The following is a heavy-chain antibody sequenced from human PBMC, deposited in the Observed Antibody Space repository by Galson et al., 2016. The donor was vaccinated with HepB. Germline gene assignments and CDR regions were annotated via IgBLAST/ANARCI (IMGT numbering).Heavy chain of an antibody. Sequence: PALVKPTQTLTLTCTLSGFSLSTPGVAVGWIRQPPGGAPDWVALIYWDDDKRYKSSLSPRLTITKDSSKNQVFLTMTKVDPADTATYYCAHLYCGTDCHYRFDYWGQGTLVTVSS. CDR3: AHLYCGTDCHYRFDY. D-gene: IGHD2-21*02. V-gene: IGHV2-5*02. CDR1: GFSLSTPGVA. CDR2: IYWDDDK. J-gene: IGHJ4*02.